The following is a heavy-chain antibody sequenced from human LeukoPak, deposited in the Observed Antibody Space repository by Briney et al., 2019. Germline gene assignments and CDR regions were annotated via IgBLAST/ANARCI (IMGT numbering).Heavy chain of an antibody. CDR3: AKVMGIGKITKPNDY. Sequence: PGGSLRLSCAASGFTFSSYAMSWVRQAPGKGLEWVSAISGSGGSTYYADSVKGRFTISRDNSKNTLYLQMNSLRAKDTAVYYCAKVMGIGKITKPNDYWGQGTLVTVSS. J-gene: IGHJ4*02. D-gene: IGHD2-8*01. CDR1: GFTFSSYA. CDR2: ISGSGGST. V-gene: IGHV3-23*01.